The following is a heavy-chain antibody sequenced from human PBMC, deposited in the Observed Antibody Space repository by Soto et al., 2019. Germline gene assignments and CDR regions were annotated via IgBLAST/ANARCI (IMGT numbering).Heavy chain of an antibody. V-gene: IGHV1-69*06. CDR2: VLPISGST. CDR3: ATIRVRGGPLRFED. Sequence: QVQLVQSGAEVRKPGSSVKVSCKTSGGLISKYSFNWVRQAPGQGLEWMVGVLPISGSTDYAQKFQGRLTITADRSTSTVYMELSRLRSDDTANYYCATIRVRGGPLRFEDGGQGMLISVSS. CDR1: GGLISKYS. D-gene: IGHD5-12*01. J-gene: IGHJ4*01.